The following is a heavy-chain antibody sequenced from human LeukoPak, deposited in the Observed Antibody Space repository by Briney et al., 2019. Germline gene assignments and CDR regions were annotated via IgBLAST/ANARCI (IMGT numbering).Heavy chain of an antibody. J-gene: IGHJ4*02. Sequence: GGSLRLSCAASGFTFSSYAMHWVRQAPGKGLEWVAVISYDGSNKYYADSVKGRFTISRDNSKNTLYLQMNSLRAEDTAVYDCARDSQPYYDYVWGSYRPLPYYFDYWGQGTLVTVSS. CDR1: GFTFSSYA. V-gene: IGHV3-30-3*01. CDR3: ARDSQPYYDYVWGSYRPLPYYFDY. CDR2: ISYDGSNK. D-gene: IGHD3-16*02.